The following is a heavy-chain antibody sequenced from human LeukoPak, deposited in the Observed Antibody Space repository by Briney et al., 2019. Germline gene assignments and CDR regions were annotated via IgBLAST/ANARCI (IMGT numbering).Heavy chain of an antibody. CDR1: GGSISSSSYY. Sequence: SETLSLTYTVSGGSISSSSYYWGWIRQPPGKGLEWIGSIYYSGSTYYNPSLKSRVTISVDTSKNQFSLKLSSVTAADTAVYYCVTTVNRVSYWGQGTLVTVSS. V-gene: IGHV4-39*01. J-gene: IGHJ4*02. D-gene: IGHD4-17*01. CDR3: VTTVNRVSY. CDR2: IYYSGST.